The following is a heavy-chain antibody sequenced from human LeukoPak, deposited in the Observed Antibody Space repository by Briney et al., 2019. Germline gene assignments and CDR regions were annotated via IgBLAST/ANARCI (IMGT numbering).Heavy chain of an antibody. CDR1: GFTFSSYA. D-gene: IGHD3-3*01. CDR2: ISGSGGRT. CDR3: ARDSDFWSGYYTPYYFDY. J-gene: IGHJ4*02. V-gene: IGHV3-23*01. Sequence: PGGSLRLSCAASGFTFSSYAMSWVRQAPGEGLEWVSVISGSGGRTYYADSVKGRFTISRDNSKNTLYLQMNSLRAEDTAVYYCARDSDFWSGYYTPYYFDYWGQGTLVTVSS.